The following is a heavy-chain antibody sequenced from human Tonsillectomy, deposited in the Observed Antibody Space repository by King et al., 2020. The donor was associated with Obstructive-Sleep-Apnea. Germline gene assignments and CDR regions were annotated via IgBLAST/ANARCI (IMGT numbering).Heavy chain of an antibody. CDR3: ARVRYYYGMDV. J-gene: IGHJ6*02. CDR1: GGSISSSSYY. CDR2: IYYSGST. Sequence: QLQESGPGLVKPSETLSLTCTVSGGSISSSSYYWGWIRQPPGKGLEGIGSIYYSGSTYYNPSLKSRVTISVDTSTNQFPLKLSSVTAADTAVYYCARVRYYYGMDVWGQGTTVTVSS. V-gene: IGHV4-39*06.